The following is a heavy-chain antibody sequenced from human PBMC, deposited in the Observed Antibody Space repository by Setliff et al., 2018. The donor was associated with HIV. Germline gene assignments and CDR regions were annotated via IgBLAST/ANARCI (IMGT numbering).Heavy chain of an antibody. V-gene: IGHV1-18*01. CDR2: ISGYNGNT. CDR3: ARDGYNQNRFDY. Sequence: ASVKVSCKASSYTFTRYGISWVRQAPGQGLEWMGWISGYNGNTKYAQSFQGRVAMTTETSTSTAYMELRSLRPEDTAVYYCARDGYNQNRFDYWGQGILVTVSS. CDR1: SYTFTRYG. D-gene: IGHD5-18*01. J-gene: IGHJ4*02.